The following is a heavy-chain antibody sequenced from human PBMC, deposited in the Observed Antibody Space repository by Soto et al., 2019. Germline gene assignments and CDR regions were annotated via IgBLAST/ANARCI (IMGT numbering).Heavy chain of an antibody. J-gene: IGHJ1*01. CDR3: ARGLKYFQH. Sequence: SGGSLRLSCAASGFTFSDYYMSWIRQAPGKGLEWVSYISSSSSYTNYADSVKGRFTISRDNAKNSLYLQMNSLRAEDTAVYYCARGLKYFQHWGQGTLVTVSS. V-gene: IGHV3-11*06. CDR1: GFTFSDYY. CDR2: ISSSSSYT.